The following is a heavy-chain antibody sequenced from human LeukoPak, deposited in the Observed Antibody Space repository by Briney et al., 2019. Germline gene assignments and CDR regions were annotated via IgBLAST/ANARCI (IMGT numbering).Heavy chain of an antibody. D-gene: IGHD2-21*02. V-gene: IGHV4-34*01. CDR3: ARAGVVVTAPRENNWFDP. J-gene: IGHJ5*02. CDR2: INHSGST. CDR1: GGSFSGYY. Sequence: PSETLSLTCAVYGGSFSGYYWSWIRQPPGKGLEWIGEINHSGSTNYNPSLKSRVTISVDTSKNQFSLKLSSVTAADTAVYYCARAGVVVTAPRENNWFDPWGQGTLVTVSS.